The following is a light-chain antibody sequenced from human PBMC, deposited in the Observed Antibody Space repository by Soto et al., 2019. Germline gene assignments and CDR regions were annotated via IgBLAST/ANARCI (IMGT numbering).Light chain of an antibody. J-gene: IGLJ2*01. CDR2: TNH. Sequence: QSVLTQPPSVSGTPGQKVSISCSGSASNLGGNPVNWYQHLPGAAPKLLIYTNHQRPSGVLDRFSGSKSGTSASLAISGLRSEDEANFYCAAWDDSLNAVVFGGGTKLTVL. V-gene: IGLV1-44*01. CDR1: ASNLGGNP. CDR3: AAWDDSLNAVV.